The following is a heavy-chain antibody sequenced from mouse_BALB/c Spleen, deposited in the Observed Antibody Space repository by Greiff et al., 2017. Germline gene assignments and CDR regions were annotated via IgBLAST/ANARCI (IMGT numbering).Heavy chain of an antibody. CDR2: IWRGGST. V-gene: IGHV2-5-1*01. Sequence: VQLQQSGPSLVQPSQSLSITCTVSGFSLTSYGVHWVRQSPGKGLEWLGVIWRGGSTDYNAAFMSRLSITKDNSKSQVFFKMNSLQADDTAIYYCAKTPDGYYDAMDYWGQGTSVTVSS. CDR3: AKTPDGYYDAMDY. J-gene: IGHJ4*01. D-gene: IGHD2-3*01. CDR1: GFSLTSYG.